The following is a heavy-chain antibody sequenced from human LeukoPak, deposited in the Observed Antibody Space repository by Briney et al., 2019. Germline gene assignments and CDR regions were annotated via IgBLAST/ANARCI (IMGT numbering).Heavy chain of an antibody. V-gene: IGHV3-30*18. CDR3: AKGDGYCSGGSCFPQAFDI. Sequence: GGSLRLSCAASGFTFSSYGMHWVRQAPGKGLEWVAVISYDGSNKYYADSVKGRFTISRDNSKNTLYLQMNSLRAEDTAVYYCAKGDGYCSGGSCFPQAFDIWAKGQWSPSLQ. J-gene: IGHJ3*02. D-gene: IGHD2-15*01. CDR1: GFTFSSYG. CDR2: ISYDGSNK.